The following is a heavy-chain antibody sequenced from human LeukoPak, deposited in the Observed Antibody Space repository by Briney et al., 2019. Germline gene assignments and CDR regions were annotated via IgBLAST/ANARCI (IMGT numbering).Heavy chain of an antibody. CDR2: IRNKANSYTT. D-gene: IGHD2-21*02. CDR3: SRAGTAPGPQNHYGMDV. J-gene: IGHJ6*02. Sequence: GGSLRLSCVASGFTFSDHYMDWVRQGPGKGLEWVGRIRNKANSYTTEYAVTVQGRFTISRDDSKNSLYLQMNSLKTGDTAVYYCSRAGTAPGPQNHYGMDVWGQGTTVTVSS. CDR1: GFTFSDHY. V-gene: IGHV3-72*01.